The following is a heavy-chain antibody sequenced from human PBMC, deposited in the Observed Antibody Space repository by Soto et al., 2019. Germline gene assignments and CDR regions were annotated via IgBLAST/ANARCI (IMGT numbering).Heavy chain of an antibody. V-gene: IGHV1-69*01. CDR1: GGTFSSYA. CDR2: IIPIFGTA. Sequence: QVQLVQSGAEVKKPGSSVKVSCKASGGTFSSYAISWVRQAPGQGLEWMGGIIPIFGTANYAQKFQGRVTITAVESTSTAYMELSSLRSEDTAVYYCARLIAATSQGPNWFDPWGQGTLVTVSS. CDR3: ARLIAATSQGPNWFDP. J-gene: IGHJ5*02. D-gene: IGHD2-15*01.